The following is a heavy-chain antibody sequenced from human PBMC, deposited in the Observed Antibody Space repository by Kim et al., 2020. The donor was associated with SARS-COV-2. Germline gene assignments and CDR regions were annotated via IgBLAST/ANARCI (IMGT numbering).Heavy chain of an antibody. CDR2: IYYSGST. CDR3: ARLKLTGSGVVVVAARSWFDP. CDR1: GGSISSSSYY. D-gene: IGHD2-15*01. J-gene: IGHJ5*02. Sequence: SETLSLTCTVSGGSISSSSYYWGWIRQPPGKGLEWIGSIYYSGSTYYNPSLKSRVTISVDTSKNQFSLKLSSVTAADTAVYYCARLKLTGSGVVVVAARSWFDPWGQGTLVTVSS. V-gene: IGHV4-39*01.